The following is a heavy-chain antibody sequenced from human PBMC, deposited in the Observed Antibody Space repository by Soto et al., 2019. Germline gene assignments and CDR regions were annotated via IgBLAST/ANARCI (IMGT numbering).Heavy chain of an antibody. Sequence: SETLSLTCTVSGGSVSSGGFYWNWIRQHPGKGLEWIGYMYNDGRTEYNPSLKSRVSISVDTPKNQFSLKVMSVTVADTAVYYCARGGPSSKWLDPWGQGTLVTVSS. V-gene: IGHV4-31*03. CDR3: ARGGPSSKWLDP. J-gene: IGHJ5*02. CDR2: MYNDGRT. CDR1: GGSVSSGGFY.